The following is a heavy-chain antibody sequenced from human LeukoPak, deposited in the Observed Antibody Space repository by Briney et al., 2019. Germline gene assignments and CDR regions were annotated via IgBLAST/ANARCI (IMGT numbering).Heavy chain of an antibody. Sequence: PGRSLRLSCAASGFTFSSYGMHWVRQAPGKGLEWVAVIWYDGSNKYYADSVKGRFTISRDNSKNTLYLQMNSLRAEDTAVYYCAREGYDSSGYYSYVSDYWGQGALVTVSS. CDR1: GFTFSSYG. D-gene: IGHD3-22*01. J-gene: IGHJ4*02. V-gene: IGHV3-33*01. CDR2: IWYDGSNK. CDR3: AREGYDSSGYYSYVSDY.